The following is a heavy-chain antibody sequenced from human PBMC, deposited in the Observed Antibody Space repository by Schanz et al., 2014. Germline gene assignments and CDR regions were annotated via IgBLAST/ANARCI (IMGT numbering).Heavy chain of an antibody. V-gene: IGHV3-23*04. CDR2: IDGRGITT. CDR3: AKRFHCSGSHPCDY. CDR1: GFTFSNCD. D-gene: IGHD3-10*02. Sequence: EVHLEESGGGLVQPGGSQRLSCAVSGFTFSNCDMTWVRQAPGKGLEWVAIIDGRGITTFYADSVKGRFTISRDNAKNTVYLQMNSLRDDDTAVYYCAKRFHCSGSHPCDYWGQGILVTVSS. J-gene: IGHJ4*02.